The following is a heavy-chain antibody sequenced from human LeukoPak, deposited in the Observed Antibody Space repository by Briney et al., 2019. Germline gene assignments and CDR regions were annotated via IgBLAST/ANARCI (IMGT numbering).Heavy chain of an antibody. CDR2: IYSGGTT. Sequence: GGSLRLSCAASGFTVSNNYMSWVRQAPGKGLEWASVIYSGGTTYYADSVKGRFTISRDNSENTLYLQMNSLRAEDTAVYYCARGAPGPYYDSSGYPEYSYYFDYWGQGTLVTVSS. D-gene: IGHD3-22*01. J-gene: IGHJ4*02. CDR1: GFTVSNNY. V-gene: IGHV3-53*01. CDR3: ARGAPGPYYDSSGYPEYSYYFDY.